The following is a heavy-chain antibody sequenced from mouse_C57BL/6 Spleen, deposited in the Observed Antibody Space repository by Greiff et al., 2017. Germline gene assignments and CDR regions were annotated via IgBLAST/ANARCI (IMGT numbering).Heavy chain of an antibody. CDR1: GFNIKNTY. Sequence: VQLQQSVAELVRPGASVKLSCTASGFNIKNTYMHWVKQRPEQGLEWIGRIDPANGNTKYAPKFPGKATITADTSSNTAYLQLSSLTSEDTAIYYSARSDYDKGYAMDYWGQGTSVTVSS. CDR3: ARSDYDKGYAMDY. V-gene: IGHV14-3*01. D-gene: IGHD2-4*01. J-gene: IGHJ4*01. CDR2: IDPANGNT.